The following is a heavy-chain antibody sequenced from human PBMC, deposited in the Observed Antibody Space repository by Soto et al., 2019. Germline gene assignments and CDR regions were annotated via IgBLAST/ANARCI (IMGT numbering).Heavy chain of an antibody. J-gene: IGHJ6*02. CDR3: ARDTNEYDFWSGYYYYYGMDV. CDR1: GFTFSSYG. V-gene: IGHV3-33*01. CDR2: IWYDGSNK. Sequence: LRLSCAASGFTFSSYGMHWVRQAPGKGLEWVAVIWYDGSNKYYADSVKGRFTISRDNSKNTLYLQMNSLRAEDTAVYYCARDTNEYDFWSGYYYYYGMDVWGQGTTVTVSS. D-gene: IGHD3-3*01.